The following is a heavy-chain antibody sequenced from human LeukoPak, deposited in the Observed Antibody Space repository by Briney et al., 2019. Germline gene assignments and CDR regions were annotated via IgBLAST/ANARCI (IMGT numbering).Heavy chain of an antibody. CDR1: GFTFSSYW. CDR2: IKQDGSEK. CDR3: AKGSISGVVLVPATCAPNDY. J-gene: IGHJ4*02. V-gene: IGHV3-7*03. D-gene: IGHD2-15*01. Sequence: GSLRLSCAASGFTFSSYWMSWVRQAPGKGLEWVANIKQDGSEKYYVDSVKGRFTISRDNAKNSLYLQMNSLRAEDTAIYYCAKGSISGVVLVPATCAPNDYWGQGTLVTVSS.